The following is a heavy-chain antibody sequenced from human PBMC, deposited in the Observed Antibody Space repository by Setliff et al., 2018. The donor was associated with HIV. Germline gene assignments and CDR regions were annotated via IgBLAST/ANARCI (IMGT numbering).Heavy chain of an antibody. Sequence: GASVKVSCKASGGTFSSYAISWVRQAPGQGLEWMGGIIPIFGTVRYAQKFQGRVTMTRDTSISTAYMELNNLKFEDTAVYYCARARRDSYDRGRRNHYYIDVWGKGTTVTVSS. J-gene: IGHJ6*03. V-gene: IGHV1-69*05. CDR2: IIPIFGTV. CDR1: GGTFSSYA. D-gene: IGHD3-22*01. CDR3: ARARRDSYDRGRRNHYYIDV.